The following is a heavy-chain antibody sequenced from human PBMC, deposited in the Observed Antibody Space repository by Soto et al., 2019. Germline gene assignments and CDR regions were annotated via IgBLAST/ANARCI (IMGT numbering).Heavy chain of an antibody. V-gene: IGHV1-2*02. CDR1: GFSFTGYY. CDR2: INAHSGGT. CDR3: AKDLTRQLAYWLDP. Sequence: RASVKVSCKASGFSFTGYYIHWLRQAPGQGLEWMVWINAHSGGTEYAQKFQGRVTLTRDTSIATAYLTLTSLTSDDTALYYCAKDLTRQLAYWLDPWGQGTQVTVSS. D-gene: IGHD6-6*01. J-gene: IGHJ5*02.